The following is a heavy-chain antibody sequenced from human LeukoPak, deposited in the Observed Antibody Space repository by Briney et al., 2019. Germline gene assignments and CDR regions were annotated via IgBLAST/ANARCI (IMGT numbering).Heavy chain of an antibody. CDR1: GGTFSSYA. CDR2: IIPIFGTA. CDR3: ARGVDSGSYYVSWYFDY. D-gene: IGHD1-26*01. V-gene: IGHV1-69*13. Sequence: GASVKVSCKASGGTFSSYAISWVRQAPGQGLEWMGGIIPIFGTANYAQKFQGRVTITADESTSTAYMELSSLRSEDTAVYYCARGVDSGSYYVSWYFDYWGQGTLVTVSS. J-gene: IGHJ4*02.